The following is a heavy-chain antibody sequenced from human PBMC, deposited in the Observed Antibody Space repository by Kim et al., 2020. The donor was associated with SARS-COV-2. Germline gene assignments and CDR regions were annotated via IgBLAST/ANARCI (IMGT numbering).Heavy chain of an antibody. Sequence: GGSLRLSCAASGFTFSSYSMNWVRQAPGKGLEWVSYISSSSSTIYYADSVKGRFTISRDNAKNSLYLQMNSLRDEDTAVYYCARDLPYYDILTGYYREDAFDIWGQGTMVTVSS. V-gene: IGHV3-48*02. J-gene: IGHJ3*02. CDR2: ISSSSSTI. CDR3: ARDLPYYDILTGYYREDAFDI. CDR1: GFTFSSYS. D-gene: IGHD3-9*01.